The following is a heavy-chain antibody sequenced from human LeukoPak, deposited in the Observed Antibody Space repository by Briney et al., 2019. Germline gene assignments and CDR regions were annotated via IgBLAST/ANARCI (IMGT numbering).Heavy chain of an antibody. CDR2: ISPTGSNT. J-gene: IGHJ4*02. CDR3: AREESGGYFDY. CDR1: GFTFTNYY. D-gene: IGHD2-8*02. Sequence: ASVKVSCKASGFTFTNYYMHWVRQAPGQGLEWMGLISPTGSNTNYAQKFRSRVTMTRDTSTTTVYMELSSLRSEDTAVYYCAREESGGYFDYWGQGTLVTVSS. V-gene: IGHV1-46*01.